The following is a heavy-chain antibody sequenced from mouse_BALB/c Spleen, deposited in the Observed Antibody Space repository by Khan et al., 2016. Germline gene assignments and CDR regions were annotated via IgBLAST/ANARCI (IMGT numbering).Heavy chain of an antibody. CDR1: GYSITSGYF. CDR2: IRYDGSN. D-gene: IGHD1-2*01. Sequence: EVQLQESGPGLVKPSPSLSLTCSVTGYSITSGYFWYWIRQFPGNQLEWMGYIRYDGSNNYNPSLKNRISITRDTSTNQSFLKLNSVTTEDTATYYGANEGIYGDTYYYTRDYWGQGTSVTVSS. J-gene: IGHJ4*01. CDR3: ANEGIYGDTYYYTRDY. V-gene: IGHV3-6*02.